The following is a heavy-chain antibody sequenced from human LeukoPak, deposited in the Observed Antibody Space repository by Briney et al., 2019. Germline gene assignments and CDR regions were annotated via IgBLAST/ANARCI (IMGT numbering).Heavy chain of an antibody. CDR3: AKDPGRYYYDSSGYSDY. Sequence: GGSLRLSCAASGFTFSNYAMSWVRQAPGKGLEWVSAISDSGGGTYYADSVKGRFTISRDNSKNTLYLQMNSLRAEDTAVYYCAKDPGRYYYDSSGYSDYWGQGTLVTVSS. CDR2: ISDSGGGT. CDR1: GFTFSNYA. J-gene: IGHJ4*02. V-gene: IGHV3-23*01. D-gene: IGHD3-22*01.